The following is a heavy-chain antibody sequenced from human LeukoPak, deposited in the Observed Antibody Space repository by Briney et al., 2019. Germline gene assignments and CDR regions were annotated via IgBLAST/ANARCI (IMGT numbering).Heavy chain of an antibody. CDR3: SRAILYSTYLRPRDSPIDY. Sequence: ASETLSLTCAVYGGSFRGYYWRGIHQPPGKGVEGIGEINQSGSTKYNPSVKSRVALSVDTSENQFVLNLSSVTARGTRVAPWSRAILYSTYLRPRDSPIDYWGHGTPVTVSS. D-gene: IGHD4-11*01. J-gene: IGHJ4*01. CDR1: GGSFRGYY. V-gene: IGHV4-34*01. CDR2: INQSGST.